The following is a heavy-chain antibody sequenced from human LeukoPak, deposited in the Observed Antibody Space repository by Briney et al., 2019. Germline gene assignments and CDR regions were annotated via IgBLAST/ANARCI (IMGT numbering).Heavy chain of an antibody. V-gene: IGHV4-34*01. D-gene: IGHD3-22*01. J-gene: IGHJ3*02. CDR1: GGSFSSYY. CDR3: ARLSTMTDAFDI. CDR2: INHSGST. Sequence: KPSETLSLTCAVYGGSFSSYYWSWIRQPPGKGLEWNGEINHSGSTNYNPSLKSRVTISVDTSKNQFSLKLSSVTAADTAVYYCARLSTMTDAFDIWGQGTMVTVSS.